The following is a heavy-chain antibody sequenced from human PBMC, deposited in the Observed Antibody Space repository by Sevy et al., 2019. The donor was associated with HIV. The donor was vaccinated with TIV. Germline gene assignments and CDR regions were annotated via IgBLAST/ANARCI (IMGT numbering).Heavy chain of an antibody. Sequence: GGSLRLSCAASGFTFSNAWMSWVRQAPGKGLEWVGRIKSKTDGGTTDYAAPVKGRFTISRDDSKNTLYLQMNSLKTEDTAVYYCTTDRRVLLWFGELYDRAPEYYFDYWGQGTLVTVS. CDR3: TTDRRVLLWFGELYDRAPEYYFDY. D-gene: IGHD3-10*01. V-gene: IGHV3-15*01. CDR2: IKSKTDGGTT. CDR1: GFTFSNAW. J-gene: IGHJ4*02.